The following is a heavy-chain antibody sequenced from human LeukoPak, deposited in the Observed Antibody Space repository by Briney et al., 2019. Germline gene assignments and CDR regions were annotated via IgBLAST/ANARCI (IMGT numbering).Heavy chain of an antibody. CDR1: GFSFKTYE. Sequence: TGVSLRLSCVASGFSFKTYEMNWVRQAPGKGLEGISYISVGGSDEDYADSVKGRFSISRDNAKNSLFLQMNSLRVEDTAVYYCARDVGFNNGWPAWGQGTLVTVSS. CDR2: ISVGGSDE. J-gene: IGHJ5*02. V-gene: IGHV3-48*03. D-gene: IGHD6-19*01. CDR3: ARDVGFNNGWPA.